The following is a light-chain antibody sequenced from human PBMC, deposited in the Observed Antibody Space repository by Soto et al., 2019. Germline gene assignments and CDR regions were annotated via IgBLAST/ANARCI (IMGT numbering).Light chain of an antibody. V-gene: IGKV3-20*01. CDR3: QQYSNLPIT. Sequence: EIVLTQSPGTLSLSPGERGTLSCRASQSVSSSYLAWFQQKPGQAPRLLIYGASSRATGIPDRFSGSGSGTDFTLTNSRLEPEDFAVYYCQQYSNLPITFGHGTRLEIK. J-gene: IGKJ5*01. CDR1: QSVSSSY. CDR2: GAS.